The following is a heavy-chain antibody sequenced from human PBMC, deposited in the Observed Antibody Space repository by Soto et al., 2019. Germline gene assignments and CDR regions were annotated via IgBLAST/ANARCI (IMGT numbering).Heavy chain of an antibody. CDR3: AHKGGRGAGMDV. CDR1: GFSLTASGVG. CDR2: TYWDDDK. D-gene: IGHD2-15*01. V-gene: IGHV2-5*02. J-gene: IGHJ6*02. Sequence: QITLKESGPTLVKPTQTLTLTCIFSGFSLTASGVGVAWIRQPPGKALEWLALTYWDDDKRYSPFLKSRLTTTQDNYTNHVVLTMTDMDPVDTATYYCAHKGGRGAGMDVWGQGTTVTVSS.